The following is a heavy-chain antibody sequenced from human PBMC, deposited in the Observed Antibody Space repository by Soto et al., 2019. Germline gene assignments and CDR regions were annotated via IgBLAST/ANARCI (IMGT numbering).Heavy chain of an antibody. Sequence: RASVKVSCKASGGTFSSYAISWVRQAPGQGLEWMGGIIPIFGTANYAQKFQGRVTITADESTSTAYMELSSLRSEDTAVYYCAREYGNYYGSGSYYNTFDYWGQGTLVTVSS. CDR1: GGTFSSYA. CDR2: IIPIFGTA. J-gene: IGHJ4*02. D-gene: IGHD3-10*01. V-gene: IGHV1-69*13. CDR3: AREYGNYYGSGSYYNTFDY.